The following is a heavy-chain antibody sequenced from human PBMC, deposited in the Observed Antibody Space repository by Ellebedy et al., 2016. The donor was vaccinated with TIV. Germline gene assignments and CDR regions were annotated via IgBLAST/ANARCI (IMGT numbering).Heavy chain of an antibody. Sequence: GESLKISXKGSGYSFTSYWISWVRQMPGKGLEWMGRIDPSDSYTNYSPSFQGHVTISADKSISTAYLQWSSLKASDTAMYYCARQGYYYDSSGYYYAYYWGQGTLVTVSS. CDR1: GYSFTSYW. V-gene: IGHV5-10-1*01. D-gene: IGHD3-22*01. CDR2: IDPSDSYT. CDR3: ARQGYYYDSSGYYYAYY. J-gene: IGHJ4*02.